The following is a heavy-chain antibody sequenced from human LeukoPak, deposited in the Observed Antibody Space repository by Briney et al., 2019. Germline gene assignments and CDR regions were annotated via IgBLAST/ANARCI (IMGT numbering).Heavy chain of an antibody. Sequence: PGGSLRLSCAASGFTFDDYTMHWVRQAPGKGLEWVSLISWDGGSTYYADSVKGRFTISRDNSKNSLYLQMNSLRTEDTALYYCAKDTGGSLRLGELSPYFDYWGQGTLVTVSS. D-gene: IGHD3-16*02. CDR1: GFTFDDYT. CDR3: AKDTGGSLRLGELSPYFDY. CDR2: ISWDGGST. J-gene: IGHJ4*02. V-gene: IGHV3-43*01.